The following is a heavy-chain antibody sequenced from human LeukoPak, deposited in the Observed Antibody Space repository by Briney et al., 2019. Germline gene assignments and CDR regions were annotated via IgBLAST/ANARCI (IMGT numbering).Heavy chain of an antibody. CDR2: IGQDGSER. Sequence: GGTLRLSCAASGFTFSNYWMAWVRQAPGKGLEWVANIGQDGSERYYVDSVKGRLTISRDNAKNSLYLQMNSLRAEDTAVCYCARDIDFDSWGQGTLVAVSS. CDR3: ARDIDFDS. V-gene: IGHV3-7*01. CDR1: GFTFSNYW. D-gene: IGHD3-16*02. J-gene: IGHJ4*02.